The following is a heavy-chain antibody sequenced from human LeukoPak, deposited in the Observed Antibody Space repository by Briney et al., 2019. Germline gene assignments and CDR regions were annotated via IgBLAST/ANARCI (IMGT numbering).Heavy chain of an antibody. CDR2: TNHSGSS. CDR1: GGSFSYYY. V-gene: IGHV4-34*01. Sequence: SETLSVTSAVYGGSFSYYYWTWLAQPPGKGLEWSGETNHSGSSNYNSSLRSRVTISVDTSYKQFSLRLCTVTAADTAVYYCAPRGDIEHSYVYGKWFDPWGQGTRVTVSS. CDR3: APRGDIEHSYVYGKWFDP. J-gene: IGHJ5*02. D-gene: IGHD5-18*01.